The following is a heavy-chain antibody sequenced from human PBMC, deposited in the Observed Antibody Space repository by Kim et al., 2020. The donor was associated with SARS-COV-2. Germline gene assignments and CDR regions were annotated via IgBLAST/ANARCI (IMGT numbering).Heavy chain of an antibody. Sequence: ASVKCRFTISIDNAKNTLYLRLNSLRAGDTALYYCAKISSGRYYEYYLDYWGQGTLVTVSS. J-gene: IGHJ4*02. V-gene: IGHV3-9*01. CDR3: AKISSGRYYEYYLDY. D-gene: IGHD1-26*01.